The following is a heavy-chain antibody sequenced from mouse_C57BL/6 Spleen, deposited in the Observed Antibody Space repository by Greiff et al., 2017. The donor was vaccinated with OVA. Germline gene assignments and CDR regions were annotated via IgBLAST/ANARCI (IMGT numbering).Heavy chain of an antibody. Sequence: EVQGVESGGDLVKPGGSLKLSCAASGFTFSSYGMSWVRQTPDKRLEWVATISSGGSYTYYPDSVKGRFTISRDNAKNTLYLQMSSMKSEDTAMYYWARHPVVATDWYFDVWGTGTTVTVSS. CDR3: ARHPVVATDWYFDV. V-gene: IGHV5-6*01. D-gene: IGHD1-1*01. J-gene: IGHJ1*03. CDR1: GFTFSSYG. CDR2: ISSGGSYT.